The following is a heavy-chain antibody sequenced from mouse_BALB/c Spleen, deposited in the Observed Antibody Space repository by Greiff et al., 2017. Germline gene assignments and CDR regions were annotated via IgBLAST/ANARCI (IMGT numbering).Heavy chain of an antibody. CDR3: ARGPAAMDY. CDR1: GFTFSDYY. V-gene: IGHV5-4*02. CDR2: ISDGGSYT. Sequence: EVQLVESGGGLVKPGGSLKLSCAASGFTFSDYYMYWVRQTPEKRLEWVATISDGGSYTYYPDSVKGRFTISRDNAKNNLYLQMSSLKSEDTAMYYCARGPAAMDYWGQGTSVTVSS. J-gene: IGHJ4*01.